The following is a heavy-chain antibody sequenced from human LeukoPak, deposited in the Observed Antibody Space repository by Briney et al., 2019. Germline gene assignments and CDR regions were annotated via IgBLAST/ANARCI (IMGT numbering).Heavy chain of an antibody. CDR3: ATVRGLSGAFIRGNLFDP. Sequence: GASVKVSCMVSGYTLTELSMHWVRQAPGKGLEWMGGFYPEDGETIYTQKFQGRVTMTQDTSTDTAYMELSRLRSEDTGVYYCATVRGLSGAFIRGNLFDPWGQGTLVTVSS. CDR1: GYTLTELS. J-gene: IGHJ5*02. D-gene: IGHD5-12*01. CDR2: FYPEDGET. V-gene: IGHV1-24*01.